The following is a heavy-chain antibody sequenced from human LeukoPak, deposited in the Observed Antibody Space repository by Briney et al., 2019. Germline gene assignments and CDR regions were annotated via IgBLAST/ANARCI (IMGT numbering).Heavy chain of an antibody. D-gene: IGHD1-26*01. Sequence: GGSLRLSCAASGFTFSGSAMPWVRQASGKGLEWVGRIRSKAHTYATSYAASVKGRFTISRDDSKNTAYLQMNSLRAEDTAVYYCAKIQWEFIGYFDYWGQGTLVTVSS. CDR3: AKIQWEFIGYFDY. V-gene: IGHV3-73*01. CDR2: IRSKAHTYAT. CDR1: GFTFSGSA. J-gene: IGHJ4*02.